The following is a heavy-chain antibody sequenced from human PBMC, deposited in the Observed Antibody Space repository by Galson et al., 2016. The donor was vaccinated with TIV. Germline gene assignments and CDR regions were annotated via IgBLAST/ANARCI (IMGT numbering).Heavy chain of an antibody. V-gene: IGHV1-18*01. CDR1: GYTFTSFG. CDR2: INPYKGVT. CDR3: ARDLALVVVPTKYNYYYEGMDV. Sequence: SVKVSCKASGYTFTSFGLNWVRQAPGQGLEWMGWINPYKGVTNYARKVRDRVTMTTDTSTDTAYMELRNLKSDDTAVYFCARDLALVVVPTKYNYYYEGMDVWGQGTTVTVSS. D-gene: IGHD5-24*01. J-gene: IGHJ6*02.